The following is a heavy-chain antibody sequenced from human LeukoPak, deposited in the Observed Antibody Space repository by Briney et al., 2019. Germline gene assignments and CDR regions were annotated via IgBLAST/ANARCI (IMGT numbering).Heavy chain of an antibody. CDR3: ARHGIYGGYSYGP. J-gene: IGHJ5*02. Sequence: ASVKVSCKASGYTFTGYYMHWARQAPGQGLEWMGWINPNSGGTNYAQKSQGRVTMTRDTSISTAYMELSRLRSDDTAVYYCARHGIYGGYSYGPWGQGTLVTVSS. D-gene: IGHD5-18*01. CDR1: GYTFTGYY. V-gene: IGHV1-2*02. CDR2: INPNSGGT.